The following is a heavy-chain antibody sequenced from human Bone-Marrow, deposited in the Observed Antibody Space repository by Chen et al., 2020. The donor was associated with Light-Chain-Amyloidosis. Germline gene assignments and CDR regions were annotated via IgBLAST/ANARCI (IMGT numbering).Heavy chain of an antibody. J-gene: IGHJ4*02. CDR2: VRRDVGEK. CDR1: GFTSSDYW. V-gene: IGHV3-7*03. CDR3: ARDRTLFGVAQYYFDY. Sequence: DVRLVESGGGLVQPGGSLRLSCAASGFTSSDYWMSWVRQSPGKGLEWVANVRRDVGEKDYAASVKCRFTISRDDAKNSVYLQMNNLRAEDTAVYYCARDRTLFGVAQYYFDYWGQGTRVTVSS. D-gene: IGHD3-3*01.